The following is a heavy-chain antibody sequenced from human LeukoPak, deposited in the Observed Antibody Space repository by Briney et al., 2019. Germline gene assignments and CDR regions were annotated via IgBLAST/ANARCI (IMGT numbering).Heavy chain of an antibody. CDR3: ASSSPGGP. V-gene: IGHV5-51*01. Sequence: GESLKISCKGSGYAFFGYWIGWVRQTPGKGLDWMGITYPDNSRTIYSPSFQGHVTISLDKSISTAYLQWSSLKASDTAMYYCASSSPGGPWGQGTLVTVSS. J-gene: IGHJ5*02. D-gene: IGHD6-13*01. CDR2: TYPDNSRT. CDR1: GYAFFGYW.